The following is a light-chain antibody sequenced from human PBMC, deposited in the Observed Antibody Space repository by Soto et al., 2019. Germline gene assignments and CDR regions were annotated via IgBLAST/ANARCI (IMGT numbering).Light chain of an antibody. CDR1: QTVARN. Sequence: EIMMTQSPATLSVSPGERATLSCRASQTVARNLAWYQQKPGQAPRLLIHGASTRATGVSARFSGSGSGTEFTLTISSLQSEDFAVYYCQQYHNWPPQYTFGLGTKLQIK. CDR2: GAS. CDR3: QQYHNWPPQYT. V-gene: IGKV3-15*01. J-gene: IGKJ2*01.